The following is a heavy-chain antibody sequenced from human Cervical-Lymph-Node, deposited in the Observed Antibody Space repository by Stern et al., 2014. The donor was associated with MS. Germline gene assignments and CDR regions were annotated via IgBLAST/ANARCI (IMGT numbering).Heavy chain of an antibody. Sequence: QVQLGQSGAEVKKPGSSVKVSCKASGGTFSSYTISWVRQAPGQGLEWMGRIIPILGIANYAQKFQGRVTITADKSTSTAYMELSSLRSEDTAVYYCARQTLDTAMVTYYYYGMDVWGQGTTVTVSS. J-gene: IGHJ6*02. CDR3: ARQTLDTAMVTYYYYGMDV. V-gene: IGHV1-69*09. D-gene: IGHD5-18*01. CDR2: IIPILGIA. CDR1: GGTFSSYT.